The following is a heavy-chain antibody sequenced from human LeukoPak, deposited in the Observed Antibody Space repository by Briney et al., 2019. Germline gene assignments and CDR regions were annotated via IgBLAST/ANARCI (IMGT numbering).Heavy chain of an antibody. Sequence: PGGSLRLSCAASGFTFSSYAMSWVRQVPGKGLEWVSVIYSGGRTYYADSVKGRFTISRDNSKNTLYLQMNSLRAEDTAVYYCARENSGSPTLGFDYWGQGTLVTVSS. CDR3: ARENSGSPTLGFDY. CDR1: GFTFSSYA. CDR2: IYSGGRT. V-gene: IGHV3-53*01. D-gene: IGHD1-26*01. J-gene: IGHJ4*02.